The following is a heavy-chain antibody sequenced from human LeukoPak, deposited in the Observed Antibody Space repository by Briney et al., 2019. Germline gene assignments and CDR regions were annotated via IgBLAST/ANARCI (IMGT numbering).Heavy chain of an antibody. Sequence: PGGSLRLSCAASGFTFSNAWMSWVRQTPGKGLEWVGRIKSKADGGTADYASPLQGRFTISRDDSTSTLYLQLNSLKTEDTAVYFCTTFRTARNYDINGYCCSWGQGTLVTVPS. CDR1: GFTFSNAW. CDR2: IKSKADGGTA. D-gene: IGHD3-22*01. J-gene: IGHJ4*02. V-gene: IGHV3-15*01. CDR3: TTFRTARNYDINGYCCS.